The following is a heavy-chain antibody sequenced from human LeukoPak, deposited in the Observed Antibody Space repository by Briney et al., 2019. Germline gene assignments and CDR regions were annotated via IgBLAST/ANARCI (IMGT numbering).Heavy chain of an antibody. CDR2: INPNSGDT. D-gene: IGHD2-21*01. CDR3: AKRGGALSH. V-gene: IGHV1-2*02. Sequence: ASVTVSCTTSGYLFTGFYIHWVRQVPGQGLEWMGWINPNSGDTKSAPKFQGRVAMTRVTSINTAYMEVSGLTPDDTAIYYCAKRGGALSHWGQGTPVTVTS. CDR1: GYLFTGFY. J-gene: IGHJ4*02.